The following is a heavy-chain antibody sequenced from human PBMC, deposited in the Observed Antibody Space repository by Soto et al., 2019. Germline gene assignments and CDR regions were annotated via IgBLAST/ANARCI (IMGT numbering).Heavy chain of an antibody. CDR2: IRSKAYGGTT. J-gene: IGHJ4*02. D-gene: IGHD3-22*01. CDR1: GFTFGDYA. Sequence: GGSLRLSCTASGFTFGDYAMSWFRQAPGKGLEWVGFIRSKAYGGTTEYAASVKGRFTISRDDSKSIAYLQMNSLKTEDTAVYYCTRAFVVVIVPGGYDYWGQGTLVTVSS. CDR3: TRAFVVVIVPGGYDY. V-gene: IGHV3-49*03.